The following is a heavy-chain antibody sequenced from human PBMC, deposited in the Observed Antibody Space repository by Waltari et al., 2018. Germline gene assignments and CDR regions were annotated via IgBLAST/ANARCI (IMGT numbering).Heavy chain of an antibody. J-gene: IGHJ5*02. Sequence: QVQLVPSGSEVKKPGASVTVSCKASGYTFTGYSIHWVRQAPGQGLEWMGWLDPMRGGTHVARKFQARITMTRDTSSGRAYMELGRLKSDDTAVYYCARPRRYCTGGTCYSNWLDPWGQGTLVTVSS. CDR1: GYTFTGYS. D-gene: IGHD2-15*01. V-gene: IGHV1-2*02. CDR3: ARPRRYCTGGTCYSNWLDP. CDR2: LDPMRGGT.